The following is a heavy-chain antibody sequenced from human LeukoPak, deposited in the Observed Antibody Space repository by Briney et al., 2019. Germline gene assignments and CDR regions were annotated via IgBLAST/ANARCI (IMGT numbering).Heavy chain of an antibody. Sequence: GGSLRLSCAASGFTFSSYAMHWVRQAPGKGLEWVSGISWNSGSIGYADSVKGRFTISRDNAKNSLYLQMNSLRAEDTALYYCATPPLNDNLTGYLDYWGPGNLVTVSS. J-gene: IGHJ4*02. CDR1: GFTFSSYA. V-gene: IGHV3-9*01. CDR3: ATPPLNDNLTGYLDY. D-gene: IGHD3-9*01. CDR2: ISWNSGSI.